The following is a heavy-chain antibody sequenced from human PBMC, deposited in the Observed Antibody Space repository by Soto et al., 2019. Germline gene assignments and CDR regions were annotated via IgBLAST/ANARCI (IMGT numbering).Heavy chain of an antibody. V-gene: IGHV5-51*01. CDR1: GYSFTSYW. J-gene: IGHJ6*04. CDR2: IYPGDSDT. CDR3: PRLGLGSLRTFYYYYFCRVV. Sequence: GESLKISCKGSGYSFTSYWIGWVRQMPGKGLEWMGIIYPGDSDTRYSPSFQGQVTISADKSISTAYLQWSSLKASDTAMYYCPRLGLGSLRTFYYYYFCRVVWGKGTTVTVS.